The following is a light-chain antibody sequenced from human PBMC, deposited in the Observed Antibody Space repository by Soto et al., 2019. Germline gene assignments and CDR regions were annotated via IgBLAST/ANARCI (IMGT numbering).Light chain of an antibody. CDR3: QQYGSSPL. Sequence: ESVLTQSPGTLSLSPGERATLSCRASQSVSSSFLAWYQQKPGQAPRLLIYGASSRATGIPDRFSGRGSGTDFTLTISRVEPEDFAVYYCQQYGSSPLFGQGTRLEIK. CDR1: QSVSSSF. CDR2: GAS. J-gene: IGKJ5*01. V-gene: IGKV3-20*01.